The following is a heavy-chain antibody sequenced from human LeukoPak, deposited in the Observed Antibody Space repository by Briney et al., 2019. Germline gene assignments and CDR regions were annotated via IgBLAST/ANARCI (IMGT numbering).Heavy chain of an antibody. V-gene: IGHV1-18*01. Sequence: ASVKVSCKPSGYTFTSYGTSWVRHAPGQGREWMGWISTYNGNTNYTQKLPGRVTMTTDTSTSTAYIGLRSLRSDSTAVNYCARTSVVATVWTWFDPWGQGTLVTVSS. J-gene: IGHJ5*02. CDR3: ARTSVVATVWTWFDP. CDR2: ISTYNGNT. CDR1: GYTFTSYG. D-gene: IGHD2-15*01.